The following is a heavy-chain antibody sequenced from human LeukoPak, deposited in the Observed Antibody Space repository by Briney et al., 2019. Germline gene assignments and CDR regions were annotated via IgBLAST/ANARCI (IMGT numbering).Heavy chain of an antibody. CDR1: GGSISSHY. J-gene: IGHJ4*02. CDR3: AEYVRNSGTYYFDY. CDR2: VYNSGTT. Sequence: PSETLSLTCTVSGGSISSHYWTWIRQPPGKELEWIGYVYNSGTTNYNPSLKSRVTISADTSKSQFSLNLYSVTPADTAVYYCAEYVRNSGTYYFDYWGQGTPVTVSS. D-gene: IGHD1-26*01. V-gene: IGHV4-59*11.